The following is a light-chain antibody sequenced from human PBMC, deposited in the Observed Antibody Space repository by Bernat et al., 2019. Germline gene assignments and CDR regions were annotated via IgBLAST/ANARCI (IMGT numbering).Light chain of an antibody. Sequence: DIQMTQSPSSLSASGGDRVTITCRASQGISKYLTWYQQKPGKVPKLLIYAASTLQSGVPSRFSGSGSGTDFTLTISSLQPEDVATYYCQKYNSVPLTFGGGTKVEIK. CDR2: AAS. J-gene: IGKJ4*01. CDR1: QGISKY. V-gene: IGKV1-27*01. CDR3: QKYNSVPLT.